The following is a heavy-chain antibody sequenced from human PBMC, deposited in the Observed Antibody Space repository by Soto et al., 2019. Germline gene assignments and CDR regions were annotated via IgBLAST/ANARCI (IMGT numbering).Heavy chain of an antibody. CDR1: GGSISSYY. D-gene: IGHD6-13*01. CDR2: IYYSGST. V-gene: IGHV4-59*08. J-gene: IGHJ4*02. Sequence: QVQLQESGPGLVKPSETLSLTCTVSGGSISSYYWSWIRQSPGKGLEWIGYIYYSGSTNYNPSLKSRVTISVDTSKQQFSLKLSSVTAADAAVYYCARHGKHSSSWYFDYWGQGTLVTVSS. CDR3: ARHGKHSSSWYFDY.